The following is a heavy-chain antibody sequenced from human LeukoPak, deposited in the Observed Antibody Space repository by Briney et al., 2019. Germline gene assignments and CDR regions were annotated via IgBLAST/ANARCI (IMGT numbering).Heavy chain of an antibody. V-gene: IGHV1-18*04. CDR1: GYTFTTYG. D-gene: IGHD5-18*01. Sequence: GASVKVSCKTSGYTFTTYGITWVRQAPGQGLGWMGWNSAYNGNTAYAQKFQGRVTVTTDTSTRTASMDLRSLRSDDTAVYYCAIVDTTVGFDYWGQGTLVTVSS. J-gene: IGHJ4*02. CDR3: AIVDTTVGFDY. CDR2: NSAYNGNT.